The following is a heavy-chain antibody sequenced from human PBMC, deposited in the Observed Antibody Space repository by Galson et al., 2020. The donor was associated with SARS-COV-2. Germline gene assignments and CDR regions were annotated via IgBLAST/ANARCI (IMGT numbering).Heavy chain of an antibody. CDR1: GFTFSSYG. V-gene: IGHV3-30*02. CDR2: IRYDGSNK. D-gene: IGHD3-3*01. Sequence: GGSLRLSCAASGFTFSSYGMHWVRQAPGKGLEWVAFIRYDGSNKYYADSVKGRFTISRDNSKNTLYLQMNSLRAEDTAVYYCAAVLEWLLSITSYGMDVWGQGTTVTVSS. J-gene: IGHJ6*02. CDR3: AAVLEWLLSITSYGMDV.